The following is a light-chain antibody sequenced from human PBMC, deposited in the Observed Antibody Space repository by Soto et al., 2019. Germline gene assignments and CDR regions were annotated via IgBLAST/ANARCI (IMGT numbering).Light chain of an antibody. V-gene: IGLV2-14*01. CDR3: SSYTSSSTLEGV. J-gene: IGLJ3*02. Sequence: QSVLTQPASVSGSFGQSITISCTGTSSDVGGYNYVSWYQHHPGKAPKLIIYEVTNRPSGVSDRFSGSKSGNTAALTISGLQAEDEADYYCSSYTSSSTLEGVFGGGTKLTVL. CDR2: EVT. CDR1: SSDVGGYNY.